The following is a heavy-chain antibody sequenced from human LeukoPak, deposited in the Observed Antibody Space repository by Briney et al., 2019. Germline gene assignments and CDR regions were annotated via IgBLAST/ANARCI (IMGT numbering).Heavy chain of an antibody. J-gene: IGHJ4*02. CDR2: INPNSGGT. V-gene: IGHV1-2*02. CDR1: GYTFTGYY. D-gene: IGHD4-17*01. CDR3: ARDRNGDQYYFDY. Sequence: RASVKVSCKASGYTFTGYYMHWVRQAPGQGLEWMGWINPNSGGTNYAQKFQGRVTMTRDTSISTAYMELSRLRSDDTAVYYCARDRNGDQYYFDYWGQGTLVTVSS.